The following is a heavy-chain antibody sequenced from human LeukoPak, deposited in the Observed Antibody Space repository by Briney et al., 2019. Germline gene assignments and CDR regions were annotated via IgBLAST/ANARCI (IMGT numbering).Heavy chain of an antibody. V-gene: IGHV3-21*01. Sequence: PGGSLRLSCAASGFTFSSYSMNWVRQAPGKELEWVSSISSSSSYIYYADSVKGRFTISRDDAKNSVFLQMNSLRAEDTAVYYCARGTIIAAAALDYWGQGSLVTVSS. D-gene: IGHD6-13*01. CDR3: ARGTIIAAAALDY. CDR1: GFTFSSYS. J-gene: IGHJ4*02. CDR2: ISSSSSYI.